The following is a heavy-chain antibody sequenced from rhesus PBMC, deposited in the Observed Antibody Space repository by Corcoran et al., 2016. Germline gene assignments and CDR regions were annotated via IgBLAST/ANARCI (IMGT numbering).Heavy chain of an antibody. V-gene: IGHV4-99*02. J-gene: IGHJ2*01. CDR3: AREQNWYFDL. CDR1: GYSISSGYY. Sequence: VQLQESGPGLVKPSETLSLTCAVSGYSISSGYYWGWIRQSPGKGLEYIGYIGGRSGRFYTNPSLNRRVTISKDTSRNQFSLKFNSMTAADTAVYYCAREQNWYFDLWGPGTPIPISS. CDR2: IGGRSGRF.